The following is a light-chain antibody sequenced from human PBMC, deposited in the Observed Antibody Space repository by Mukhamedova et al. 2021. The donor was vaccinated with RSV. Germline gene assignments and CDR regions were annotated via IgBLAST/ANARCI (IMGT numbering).Light chain of an antibody. Sequence: GERATLSCRASQSVSSSYLAWYQQKPGQAPRLLIYGASSRATGIPDRFSGSGSRTDFTLTISRLQPEDFAVYYCQQYGSSPRTFGQ. J-gene: IGKJ2*01. CDR2: GAS. CDR3: QQYGSSPRT. CDR1: QSVSSSY. V-gene: IGKV3-20*01.